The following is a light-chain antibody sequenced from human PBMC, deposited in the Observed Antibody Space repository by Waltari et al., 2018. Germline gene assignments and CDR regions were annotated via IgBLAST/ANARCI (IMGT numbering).Light chain of an antibody. CDR3: QAWDRNTYVV. CDR1: KSEDKD. V-gene: IGLV3-1*01. Sequence: SYELTQPPSVSVSPGQTATITCSGDKSEDKDASWYQQRPGQSPVLVIYQDNRRPSGIPERFSGSTSGNTATLTISGTQAMDEADYYCQAWDRNTYVVFGGGTKVTVL. CDR2: QDN. J-gene: IGLJ2*01.